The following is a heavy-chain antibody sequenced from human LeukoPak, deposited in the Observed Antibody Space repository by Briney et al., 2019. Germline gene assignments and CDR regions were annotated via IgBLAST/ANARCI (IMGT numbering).Heavy chain of an antibody. D-gene: IGHD3-9*01. Sequence: PGGSLRLSCAASGFTFSSYDMYWVRQAPGKGLEWVSAIGDDVVSTYYAESVKGRFTISRDNSKNTLYLQMNSLRAEDTATYYCARDSPLLTVWGQGTLVTVSS. CDR2: IGDDVVST. CDR1: GFTFSSYD. V-gene: IGHV3-23*01. CDR3: ARDSPLLTV. J-gene: IGHJ4*02.